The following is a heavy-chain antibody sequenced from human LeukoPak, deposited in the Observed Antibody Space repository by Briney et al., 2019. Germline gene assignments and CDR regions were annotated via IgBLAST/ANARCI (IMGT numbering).Heavy chain of an antibody. CDR3: AGVGYSYGTLGY. V-gene: IGHV4-59*01. CDR2: IYYSGST. J-gene: IGHJ4*02. Sequence: SETLSLTCTVSGGSISSYYWSWIRQPPGKGLEWIGYIYYSGSTNYNPSLKSRVTISVDTSKNQFSLKLSSVTAADTAVYYCAGVGYSYGTLGYWGQGTLVTVSS. CDR1: GGSISSYY. D-gene: IGHD5-18*01.